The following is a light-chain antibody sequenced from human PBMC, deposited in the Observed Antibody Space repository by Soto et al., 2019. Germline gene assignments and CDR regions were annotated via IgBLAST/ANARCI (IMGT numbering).Light chain of an antibody. CDR2: EVT. CDR1: SSDVGSYNL. J-gene: IGLJ2*01. V-gene: IGLV2-23*02. CDR3: CSYAGSTTLV. Sequence: QSALPQPASVSGSPGQSITISCTGTSSDVGSYNLVSWYQQHPGKAPKLMIYEVTKRPSGVSNRFSGSESGNTASLTISGLQAEDEADYYCCSYAGSTTLVFGGGTKLTVL.